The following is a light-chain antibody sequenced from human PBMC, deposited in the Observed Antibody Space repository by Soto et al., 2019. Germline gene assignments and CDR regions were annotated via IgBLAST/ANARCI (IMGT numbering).Light chain of an antibody. J-gene: IGKJ4*01. Sequence: IQLTQSPSFLSASVGDRVTITCRASQGISSYLAWYQQKQGKAPKLLIYAASTLQSGVPSRFSGSGSGTEFTLTISSLQPEDFATYYCQQLDRYPLTFGGGTKVEIK. CDR2: AAS. V-gene: IGKV1-9*01. CDR1: QGISSY. CDR3: QQLDRYPLT.